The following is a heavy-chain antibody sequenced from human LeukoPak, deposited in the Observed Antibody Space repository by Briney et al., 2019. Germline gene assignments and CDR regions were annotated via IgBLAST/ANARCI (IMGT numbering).Heavy chain of an antibody. CDR2: ISSSGSTI. CDR3: ARDQGFYDILTGIDH. CDR1: GFTFSSYS. Sequence: PGGSLRLSCAASGFTFSSYSMNWVRQAPGKGLEWVSYISSSGSTIYYADSVKGRFTISRDNAKNSLYLQMNSLRAEDTAVYYCARDQGFYDILTGIDHWGQGTLVTVSS. D-gene: IGHD3-9*01. J-gene: IGHJ4*02. V-gene: IGHV3-48*04.